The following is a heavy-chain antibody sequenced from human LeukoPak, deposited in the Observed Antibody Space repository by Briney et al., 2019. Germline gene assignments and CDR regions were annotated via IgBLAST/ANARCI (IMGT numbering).Heavy chain of an antibody. J-gene: IGHJ4*02. CDR2: ISGSGDYT. CDR3: AKRGSGSPSPFDY. V-gene: IGHV3-23*01. D-gene: IGHD1-26*01. Sequence: GGSLRLSCAASGFTISSYAMSWVRQAPGKGLEWVSTISGSGDYTYYADSVKGRFTISRDNSKNTLYLQVNSLRGEDTAVYYCAKRGSGSPSPFDYWGQGSLVTVSS. CDR1: GFTISSYA.